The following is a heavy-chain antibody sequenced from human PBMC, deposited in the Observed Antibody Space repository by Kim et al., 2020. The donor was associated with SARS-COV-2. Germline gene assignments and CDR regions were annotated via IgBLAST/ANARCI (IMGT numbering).Heavy chain of an antibody. Sequence: VQGRFAISRENSKNTMYLQMNSLSSEDTAGYYCAKGLRPDGYTFVPIDPWGQGTLVTVSS. CDR3: AKGLRPDGYTFVPIDP. J-gene: IGHJ5*02. D-gene: IGHD6-13*01. V-gene: IGHV3-30*02.